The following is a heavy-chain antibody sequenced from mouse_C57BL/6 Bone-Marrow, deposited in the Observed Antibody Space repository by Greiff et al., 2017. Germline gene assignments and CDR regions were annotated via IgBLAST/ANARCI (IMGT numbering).Heavy chain of an antibody. Sequence: QVQLQQPGAELVRPGSSVKLSCKASGYTFTSYWMHWVKQRPIQGLEWIGNIDPSDSETHYNQKFKDKATLTVDKSSSTAYMQLSSLTSEDSAVYYCASGDYYGSSSYFDVWGTGTTVTVSS. CDR2: IDPSDSET. CDR1: GYTFTSYW. D-gene: IGHD1-1*01. CDR3: ASGDYYGSSSYFDV. V-gene: IGHV1-52*01. J-gene: IGHJ1*03.